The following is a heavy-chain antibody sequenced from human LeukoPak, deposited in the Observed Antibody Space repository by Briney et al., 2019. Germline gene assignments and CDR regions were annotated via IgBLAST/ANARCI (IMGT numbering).Heavy chain of an antibody. D-gene: IGHD5-18*01. Sequence: GGSLRLSCTVSGFTFSRTWMRWVRQAPGKGLVWVSHINGDGTSTNYADSVKGRFTISRDNAKNTLFLQMNSLRAEDTAVYYCAKDRGRGIAMVTSYYYYGMDDWGQGTTVTVSS. CDR1: GFTFSRTW. J-gene: IGHJ6*02. V-gene: IGHV3-74*01. CDR2: INGDGTST. CDR3: AKDRGRGIAMVTSYYYYGMDD.